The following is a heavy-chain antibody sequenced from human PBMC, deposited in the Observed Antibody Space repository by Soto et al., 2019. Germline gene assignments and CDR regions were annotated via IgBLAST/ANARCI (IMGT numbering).Heavy chain of an antibody. V-gene: IGHV4-30-2*06. Sequence: QLQLQESGSRLVKPSQTLSLTCVVSGASLSSGHYSWSWIRQSSGKGLEFIGYISQIGSSHYNPYLKIRVPISVDKSKSQFSLRLSSVTAAYTAVYYWASRTDNGLAFWGQGTLVTVSS. D-gene: IGHD4-17*01. CDR3: ASRTDNGLAF. CDR1: GASLSSGHYS. J-gene: IGHJ4*02. CDR2: ISQIGSS.